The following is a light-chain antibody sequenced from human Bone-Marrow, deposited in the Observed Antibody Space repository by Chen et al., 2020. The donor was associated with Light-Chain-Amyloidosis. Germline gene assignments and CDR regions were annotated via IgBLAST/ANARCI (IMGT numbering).Light chain of an antibody. J-gene: IGLJ2*01. V-gene: IGLV3-25*03. CDR2: RDT. CDR1: DLPTKY. Sequence: SYELTQQPSVSASPGQTARITCSGDDLPTKYAYWYQQKPGQAPVLVIHRDTERPSGISERFSGSSSGTTATLTIIGVQAEDEADYHCQSADSSGTYEVIFGGGTKLTVL. CDR3: QSADSSGTYEVI.